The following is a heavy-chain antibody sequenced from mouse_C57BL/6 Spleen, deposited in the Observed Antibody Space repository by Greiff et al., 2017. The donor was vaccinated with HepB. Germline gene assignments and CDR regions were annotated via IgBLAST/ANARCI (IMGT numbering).Heavy chain of an antibody. D-gene: IGHD2-5*01. CDR1: GFTFSSYA. CDR3: AREGAYYSNYYYYAMDY. V-gene: IGHV5-4*01. Sequence: EVQRVESGGGLVKPGGSLKLSCAASGFTFSSYAMSWVRQTPEKRLEWVATISDGGSYTYYPDNVKGRFTISRDNAKNNLYLQMSHLKSEDTAMYYCAREGAYYSNYYYYAMDYWGQGTSVTVSS. CDR2: ISDGGSYT. J-gene: IGHJ4*01.